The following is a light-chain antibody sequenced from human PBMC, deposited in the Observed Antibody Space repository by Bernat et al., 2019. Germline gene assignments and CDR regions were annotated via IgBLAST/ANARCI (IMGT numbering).Light chain of an antibody. CDR3: QSYGSGLSQSYDSSLSGWV. V-gene: IGLV1-40*01. CDR1: SSNIGAGYE. J-gene: IGLJ3*02. CDR2: GNN. Sequence: QSVLTQPPSVSGAPGQRVTISCTGSSSNIGAGYEVHWYQQLPGAAPKLPIYGNNNRPSGLPDRVSGSKSGPSASRAITGLQAEDEADYYCQSYGSGLSQSYDSSLSGWVFGGGTKLTVL.